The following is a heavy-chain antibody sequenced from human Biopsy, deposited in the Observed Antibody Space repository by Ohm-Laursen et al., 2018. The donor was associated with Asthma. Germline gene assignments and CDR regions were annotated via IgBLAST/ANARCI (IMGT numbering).Heavy chain of an antibody. D-gene: IGHD6-13*01. V-gene: IGHV4-39*01. CDR3: VRGSSSWHHGPFHYYYGLDV. J-gene: IGHJ6*02. CDR1: SGSGGYMRSGNYY. CDR2: IYYSGTN. Sequence: DTLSLTCSLSSGSGGYMRSGNYYWGWIRQPPGKGLEWIGSIYYSGTNYYNPSLESRVTVSADTSKNQFSLKLTSVTAADTAVYYCVRGSSSWHHGPFHYYYGLDVWGQGTTATVSS.